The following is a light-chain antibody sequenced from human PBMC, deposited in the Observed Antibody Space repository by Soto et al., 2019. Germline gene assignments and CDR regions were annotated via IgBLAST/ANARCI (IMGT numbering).Light chain of an antibody. CDR2: DAS. V-gene: IGKV3-11*01. CDR1: QSVSNY. CDR3: QQRTVWPPA. J-gene: IGKJ5*01. Sequence: EIVLTQCPATLSLSPGERATLSCRASQSVSNYLAWYQQKPGQAPRLLIYDASNRATGIPARFGGSGSGTDFTLTISSLEPEDFAIYYCQQRTVWPPAFGQGTRLEIK.